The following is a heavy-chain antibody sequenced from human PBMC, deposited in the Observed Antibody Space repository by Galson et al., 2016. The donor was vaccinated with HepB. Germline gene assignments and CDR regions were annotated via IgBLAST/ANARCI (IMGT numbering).Heavy chain of an antibody. CDR2: MSYDGSSR. CDR3: ARGHSGSWYPFEDAFDI. CDR1: GFTFNNYA. Sequence: SLRLSCAASGFTFNNYAMHWVRQAPGKGLEWVAVMSYDGSSRFYADSVKGRFTISRDNSKNTLHLQMNSLRDEDTAVYYCARGHSGSWYPFEDAFDIWGQGTMVTVSS. J-gene: IGHJ3*02. D-gene: IGHD6-13*01. V-gene: IGHV3-30-3*01.